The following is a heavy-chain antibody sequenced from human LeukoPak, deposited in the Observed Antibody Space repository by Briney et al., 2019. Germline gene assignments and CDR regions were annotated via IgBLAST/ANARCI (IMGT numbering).Heavy chain of an antibody. Sequence: GGSLRLSCAVSGYSFSRHGMHWVRQAPGKGLEWVAAIWYDGSDKYYADSVKGRFTISRDNSKNTLYLQMNSLRAEDTAVYYCARTVGQEAFDIWGQGTMVTVSS. J-gene: IGHJ3*02. V-gene: IGHV3-33*01. CDR1: GYSFSRHG. CDR2: IWYDGSDK. CDR3: ARTVGQEAFDI.